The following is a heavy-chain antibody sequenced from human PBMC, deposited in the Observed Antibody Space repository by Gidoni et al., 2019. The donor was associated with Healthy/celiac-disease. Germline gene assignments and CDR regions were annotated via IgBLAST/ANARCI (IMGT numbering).Heavy chain of an antibody. Sequence: QVQLQQWGAGLLQPSETLSLTCAVYGGSFSCYYWSWIRQPPGKGLEWIGEINHSGSTNYNPALKSRVTISVDTSKNQFSLKLSSVTAAETAVYYCARGVYDYVWGSYRYAFDYWGQGTLVTVSS. D-gene: IGHD3-16*02. J-gene: IGHJ4*02. CDR3: ARGVYDYVWGSYRYAFDY. CDR2: INHSGST. CDR1: GGSFSCYY. V-gene: IGHV4-34*01.